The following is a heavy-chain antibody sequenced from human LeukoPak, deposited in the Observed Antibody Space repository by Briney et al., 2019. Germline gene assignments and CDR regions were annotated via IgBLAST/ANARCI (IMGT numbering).Heavy chain of an antibody. CDR2: IYYSGST. CDR3: ARHGGSSIAALDY. Sequence: SETLSLTCTVSGGSISSSSYYWGWIRQPPGKGLEWIGSIYYSGSTYYNPSLRGRVTISEDTSKNQFSLRLSSVTAADTAVYYCARHGGSSIAALDYWGQGTLVTVSS. J-gene: IGHJ4*02. V-gene: IGHV4-39*01. D-gene: IGHD6-6*01. CDR1: GGSISSSSYY.